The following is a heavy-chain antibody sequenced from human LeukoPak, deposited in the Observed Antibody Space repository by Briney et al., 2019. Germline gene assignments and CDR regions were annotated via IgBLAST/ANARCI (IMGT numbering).Heavy chain of an antibody. J-gene: IGHJ3*02. D-gene: IGHD1-26*01. CDR2: IYYSGST. CDR3: ARYIASYPHDAFDI. Sequence: SETLSLTCTVSGGSISSHYWSWIRQPPGKGLEWIGYIYYSGSTSYNPSLKSRVTISVDTSKKQFSLKLSSVTAADTAFYYCARYIASYPHDAFDIWGQGTMVTVSS. CDR1: GGSISSHY. V-gene: IGHV4-59*11.